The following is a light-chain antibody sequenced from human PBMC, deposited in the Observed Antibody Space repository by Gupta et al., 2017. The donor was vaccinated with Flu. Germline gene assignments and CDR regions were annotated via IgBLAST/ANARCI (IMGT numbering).Light chain of an antibody. CDR2: EVS. Sequence: QSALTQPASVSGSPGPSIAISCTGTSSDVGGYDYVSWYQQHPGKAPELMIFEVSRRPSGISDRFSGSKSGNTASLTITGLLAEDEAYYYCSSYRKTNTVVVFGGGTKLTVL. V-gene: IGLV2-14*01. CDR1: SSDVGGYDY. CDR3: SSYRKTNTVVV. J-gene: IGLJ2*01.